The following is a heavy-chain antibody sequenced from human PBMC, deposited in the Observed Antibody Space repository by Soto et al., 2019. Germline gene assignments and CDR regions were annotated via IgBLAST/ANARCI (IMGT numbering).Heavy chain of an antibody. V-gene: IGHV3-23*01. Sequence: HPGGSLRLSCAASGFTFSSYAMSWVRQAPGKGLEWVSAISGSGGSTYYADSVKGRFTISRDNSKNTLYLQMNSLRAEDTAVYYCAKGSGNVVVVAATGYWGQGTLVTVSS. CDR3: AKGSGNVVVVAATGY. J-gene: IGHJ4*02. CDR1: GFTFSSYA. D-gene: IGHD2-15*01. CDR2: ISGSGGST.